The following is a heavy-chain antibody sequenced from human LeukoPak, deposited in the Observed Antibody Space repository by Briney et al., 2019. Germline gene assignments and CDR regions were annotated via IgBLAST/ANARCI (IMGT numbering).Heavy chain of an antibody. Sequence: SETLSLTCAVSGGSISSSNWWSWVRQPPGKGLERIGEIYHSGSTNYNPSLKSRVTISVDKSKNQFSLKLSSVTAADTAVYYCARDAGVVPAYYYYYGMDVWGQGTTVTVSS. V-gene: IGHV4-4*02. CDR1: GGSISSSNW. CDR3: ARDAGVVPAYYYYYGMDV. CDR2: IYHSGST. D-gene: IGHD2-2*01. J-gene: IGHJ6*02.